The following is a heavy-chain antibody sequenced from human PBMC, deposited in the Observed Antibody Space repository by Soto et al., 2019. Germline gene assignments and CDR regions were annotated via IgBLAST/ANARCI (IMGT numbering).Heavy chain of an antibody. J-gene: IGHJ6*02. V-gene: IGHV3-48*02. CDR1: GFTFSSYS. Sequence: AGGSLRLSCAASGFTFSSYSMNWVRQAPGKGLEWVSYISSSSSTIYYADSVKGRFTISRDNAKNSLYLQMNSLRDEDTAVYYCARDQTYYDFWSGYYPLSGMDVRGQGTTVTVSS. CDR2: ISSSSSTI. CDR3: ARDQTYYDFWSGYYPLSGMDV. D-gene: IGHD3-3*01.